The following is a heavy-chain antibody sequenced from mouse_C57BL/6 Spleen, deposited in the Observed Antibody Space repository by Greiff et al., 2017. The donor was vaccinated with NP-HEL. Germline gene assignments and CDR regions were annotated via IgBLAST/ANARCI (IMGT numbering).Heavy chain of an antibody. D-gene: IGHD3-2*02. CDR3: ARGDSSGYLDAMDY. CDR1: GYTFTSYG. CDR2: IYPRSGNT. Sequence: VQLQQSGAELARPGASVKLSCKASGYTFTSYGISWVKQRTGQGLEWIGEIYPRSGNTYYNEKFKGKATLTADKSSSTAYMELRSLTSEDSAVYFCARGDSSGYLDAMDYWGQGTSVTVSS. J-gene: IGHJ4*01. V-gene: IGHV1-81*01.